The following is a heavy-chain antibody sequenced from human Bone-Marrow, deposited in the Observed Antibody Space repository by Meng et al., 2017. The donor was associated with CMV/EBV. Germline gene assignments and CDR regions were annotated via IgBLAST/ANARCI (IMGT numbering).Heavy chain of an antibody. D-gene: IGHD6-13*01. CDR3: VRRAADSTNRRFDF. CDR2: ISSGGAGT. J-gene: IGHJ4*02. V-gene: IGHV3-23*01. Sequence: ASGFIFSTYSMSWVRQPPGKGLGWVSAISSGGAGTYYKDFVKGRFTVSRDNSKNTLYLQMDSLRADDTAVYYCVRRAADSTNRRFDFWGQGTLVTVSS. CDR1: GFIFSTYS.